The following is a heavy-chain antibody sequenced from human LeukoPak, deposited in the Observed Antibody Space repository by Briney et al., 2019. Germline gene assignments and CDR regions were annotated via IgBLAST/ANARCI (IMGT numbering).Heavy chain of an antibody. CDR3: AKPITSSWTFGAFDI. D-gene: IGHD6-13*01. V-gene: IGHV3-30*02. Sequence: PGGSLRLSCATSGFTFRNHGMHWVRQAPGKGLEWVAFIRYDELQDYYADSVTGRFTISRDNSKNTLYLQINSLRAEDTAVYYCAKPITSSWTFGAFDIWGQGTMVTVSS. CDR2: IRYDELQD. CDR1: GFTFRNHG. J-gene: IGHJ3*02.